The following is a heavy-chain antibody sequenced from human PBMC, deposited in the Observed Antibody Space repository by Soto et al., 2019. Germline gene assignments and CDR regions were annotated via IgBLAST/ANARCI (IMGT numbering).Heavy chain of an antibody. Sequence: APSLTRAFSGVSISRGRYCLSWLRRPPGKGLEWIGYIYHSGSTYYNPSLKSRVTISVDRSKNQFSLKLSSVTAADTAVYYCARDIGLLWFGGLGYWGQGILVTGSS. V-gene: IGHV4-30-2*01. J-gene: IGHJ4*02. D-gene: IGHD3-10*01. CDR1: GVSISRGRYC. CDR3: ARDIGLLWFGGLGY. CDR2: IYHSGST.